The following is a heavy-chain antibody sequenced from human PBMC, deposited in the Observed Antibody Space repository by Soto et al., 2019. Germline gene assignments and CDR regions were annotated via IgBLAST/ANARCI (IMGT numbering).Heavy chain of an antibody. CDR1: GGTFSSYA. CDR3: ARARTSYSSSSLGWFDP. V-gene: IGHV1-69*01. CDR2: IIPIFGTA. J-gene: IGHJ5*02. Sequence: QVQLVQSGAEVKKPGSSVKVSCKASGGTFSSYAISWVRQAPGQGLEWMGGIIPIFGTANYAQKFQGRVTITADESTSTAYMELSSLRSEDTAVYYCARARTSYSSSSLGWFDPWGHGTLVTVSS. D-gene: IGHD6-6*01.